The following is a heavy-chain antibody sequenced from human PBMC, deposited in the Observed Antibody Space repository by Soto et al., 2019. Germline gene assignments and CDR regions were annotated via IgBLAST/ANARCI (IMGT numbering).Heavy chain of an antibody. J-gene: IGHJ6*03. D-gene: IGHD3-3*01. Sequence: ASVKVSCKASGYTFTSYGISWVRQAPGQGLEWMGWISAYNGNTNYAQKLQGRVTMTTDTSTSTAYMELRSLRSDDTAVYYCARDSYYDFWSGYYTFADGRGDYYYYMDVWGKGTTVTVSS. CDR1: GYTFTSYG. CDR3: ARDSYYDFWSGYYTFADGRGDYYYYMDV. V-gene: IGHV1-18*01. CDR2: ISAYNGNT.